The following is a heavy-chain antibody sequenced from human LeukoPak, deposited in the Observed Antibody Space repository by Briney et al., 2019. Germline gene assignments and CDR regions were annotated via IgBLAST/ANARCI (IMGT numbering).Heavy chain of an antibody. J-gene: IGHJ4*02. D-gene: IGHD6-19*01. CDR1: GYTFTGYY. CDR3: ARDGLSSGWPRKFDY. V-gene: IGHV1-2*02. CDR2: INPNSGGT. Sequence: PSASVKVSCKASGYTFTGYYMHWVRQAPGQGLEWMGWINPNSGGTNYAQKFQGRVTMTRDTSISTAYMELSRLRSDDTAVYYCARDGLSSGWPRKFDYWGQGTLVTVSS.